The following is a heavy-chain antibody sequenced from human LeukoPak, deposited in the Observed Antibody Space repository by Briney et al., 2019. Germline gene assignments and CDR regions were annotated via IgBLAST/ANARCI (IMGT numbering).Heavy chain of an antibody. CDR2: ISYDGSNK. J-gene: IGHJ4*02. CDR1: GFTFSSYA. D-gene: IGHD3-10*01. CDR3: AKSSRIWFGELLWDFDY. V-gene: IGHV3-30*04. Sequence: HTGGSLRLSCAASGFTFSSYAMHWVRQAPGKGLEWVAVISYDGSNKYYADSVKGRFTISRDNSKNTLYLQMNSLRAEDTAVYYCAKSSRIWFGELLWDFDYWGQGTLVTVSS.